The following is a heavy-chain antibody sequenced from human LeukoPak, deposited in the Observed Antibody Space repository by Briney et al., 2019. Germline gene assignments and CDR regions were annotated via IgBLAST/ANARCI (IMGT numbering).Heavy chain of an antibody. D-gene: IGHD3-16*01. CDR3: ARHYYDYVWGSYGIDY. CDR2: IYPGDSDT. J-gene: IGHJ4*02. CDR1: GYSFSNYW. V-gene: IGHV5-51*01. Sequence: GESLKISCKGSGYSFSNYWIGRVRQMPGKGLEWMGIIYPGDSDTRYSPSFQGQVTISADKSISTAYLQWSSLKASDTAMYYCARHYYDYVWGSYGIDYWGQGTLVTVSS.